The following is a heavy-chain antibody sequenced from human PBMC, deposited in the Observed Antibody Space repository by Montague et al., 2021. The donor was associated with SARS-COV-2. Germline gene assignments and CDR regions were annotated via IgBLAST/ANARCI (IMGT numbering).Heavy chain of an antibody. CDR3: ARAPVAHITIFGVVTSFDY. V-gene: IGHV4-59*01. Sequence: SETLSLTCTVPGGSISSYYWSWIRQPPGKGLEWIGYIYYSGSTNXNPSLKSRVTISVDTSKNQFSLKLSSVTAADTAVYYCARAPVAHITIFGVVTSFDYWGQGTLVTVSS. J-gene: IGHJ4*02. CDR1: GGSISSYY. CDR2: IYYSGST. D-gene: IGHD3-3*01.